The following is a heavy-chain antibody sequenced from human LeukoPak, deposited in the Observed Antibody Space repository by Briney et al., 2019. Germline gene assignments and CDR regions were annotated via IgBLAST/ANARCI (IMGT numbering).Heavy chain of an antibody. CDR1: GFTFSSYG. CDR2: ISYDGSNK. CDR3: AEDGAYCGGDCYPA. V-gene: IGHV3-30*18. Sequence: GRSLRLSCAASGFTFSSYGMHWVRQAPGKGLEWVAVISYDGSNKYYADSVKGRFTISRDNSKNTLYLQMNSLRAEDTAVYYCAEDGAYCGGDCYPAWGQGTLVTVSS. D-gene: IGHD2-21*02. J-gene: IGHJ4*02.